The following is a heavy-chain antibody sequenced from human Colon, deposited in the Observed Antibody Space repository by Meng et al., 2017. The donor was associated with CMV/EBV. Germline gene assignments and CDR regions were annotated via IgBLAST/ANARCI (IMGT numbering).Heavy chain of an antibody. J-gene: IGHJ4*02. CDR3: VRDQRFLDHLADS. D-gene: IGHD3-3*01. CDR1: GFSVSSNY. V-gene: IGHV3-53*01. CDR2: IYKGGNI. Sequence: GGSLRLSCAVSGFSVSSNYMTWVRQAPGKGLEWVSVIYKGGNIKYSDSVKGRFTIFRDNSKNTVYLQMHSLRAEDTAVYYCVRDQRFLDHLADSWGQGTLVTVSS.